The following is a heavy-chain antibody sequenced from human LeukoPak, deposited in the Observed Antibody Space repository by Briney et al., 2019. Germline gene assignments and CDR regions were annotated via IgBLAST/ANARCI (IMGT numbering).Heavy chain of an antibody. Sequence: SETLSHTCAVYGGSFSGYYWSWIRQPPGKGLEWIGEINHSGSTNYNPSLKSRVTISVDTSKNQFSLKLSSVTAADTAVYYCARRTPRGYSYGYSYYYMDVWGKGTTVTISS. D-gene: IGHD5-18*01. CDR3: ARRTPRGYSYGYSYYYMDV. V-gene: IGHV4-34*01. CDR1: GGSFSGYY. CDR2: INHSGST. J-gene: IGHJ6*03.